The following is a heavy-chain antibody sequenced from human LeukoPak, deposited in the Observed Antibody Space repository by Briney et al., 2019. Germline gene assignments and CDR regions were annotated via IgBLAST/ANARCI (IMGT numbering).Heavy chain of an antibody. CDR1: GFTFSSYG. V-gene: IGHV3-30*02. CDR2: VHFDGTTK. Sequence: GGSLRLSCAASGFTFSSYGMHWVRQAPGKGLEWVAFVHFDGTTKYSGDSVKGRFTVSRDNSKDISYLQMDSLRPEDTAVYYCAKDQCTRTRCDGYPGHWGQGTLVAVSS. D-gene: IGHD2-2*03. J-gene: IGHJ4*02. CDR3: AKDQCTRTRCDGYPGH.